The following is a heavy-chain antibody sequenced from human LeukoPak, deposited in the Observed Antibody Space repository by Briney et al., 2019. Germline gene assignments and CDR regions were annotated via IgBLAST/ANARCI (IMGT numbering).Heavy chain of an antibody. CDR1: GGSISSYY. J-gene: IGHJ4*02. CDR2: IYTSGST. V-gene: IGHV4-4*07. Sequence: SETLSLTCTVSGGSISSYYRSWIRQPAGKGLEWIGRIYTSGSTNYNPSLKSRVTMSVDTSKNQFSLKLSSVTAADTAVYYCARGSRIAARPDYFDYWGQGTLVTVSS. D-gene: IGHD6-6*01. CDR3: ARGSRIAARPDYFDY.